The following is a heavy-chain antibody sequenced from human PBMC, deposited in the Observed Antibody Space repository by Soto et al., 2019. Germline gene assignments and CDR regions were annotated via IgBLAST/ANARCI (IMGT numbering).Heavy chain of an antibody. D-gene: IGHD6-25*01. CDR1: GYTFTSYY. CDR3: ARDVAAAFFDY. V-gene: IGHV1-46*01. Sequence: ASVKVSCKASGYTFTSYYMHWVRQAPGQGLEWMGTINPNVGSASFAQKFQGRVTMTRDTSTSTVYMELSSLRSEDTAVYYCARDVAAAFFDYWGQGTLVTV. CDR2: INPNVGSA. J-gene: IGHJ4*02.